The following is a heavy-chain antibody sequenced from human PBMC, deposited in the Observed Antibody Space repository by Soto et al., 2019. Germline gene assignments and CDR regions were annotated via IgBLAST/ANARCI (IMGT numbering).Heavy chain of an antibody. CDR3: ARSSGTYPPSRYYYGLDV. D-gene: IGHD1-26*01. Sequence: QVQLVQSGVEVKKPGASVKVSCKASGFTFTNYGFSWVRQAPGQGLEWMGWISAYNGDTNYPQKFQARVTMTTDTSTSTAYLDLRSLRSDDTAVYYCARSSGTYPPSRYYYGLDVWGQGTTVTVSS. CDR2: ISAYNGDT. V-gene: IGHV1-18*01. J-gene: IGHJ6*02. CDR1: GFTFTNYG.